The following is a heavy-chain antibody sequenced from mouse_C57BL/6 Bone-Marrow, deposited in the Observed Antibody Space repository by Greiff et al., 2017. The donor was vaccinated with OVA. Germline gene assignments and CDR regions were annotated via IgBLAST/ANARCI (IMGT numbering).Heavy chain of an antibody. CDR3: ASYYDSYAMDY. D-gene: IGHD1-1*02. CDR2: INPYNGGT. CDR1: GYTFTDYY. Sequence: VQLKESGPVLVKPGASVKMSCKASGYTFTDYYMNWVKQSHGKSLEWIGVINPYNGGTSYNQKFKGKATLTVDKSSSTAYMELNSLTSEDSAVYYCASYYDSYAMDYWGQGTSVTVSS. V-gene: IGHV1-19*01. J-gene: IGHJ4*01.